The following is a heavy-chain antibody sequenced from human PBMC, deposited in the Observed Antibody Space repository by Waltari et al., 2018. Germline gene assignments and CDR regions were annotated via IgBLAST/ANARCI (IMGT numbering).Heavy chain of an antibody. CDR1: GYSISSGYY. CDR3: AGYGEHGGNPPYYFDY. CDR2: IYHSGST. Sequence: QVQLQESGPGLVKPSETMSLTCAVSGYSISSGYYWGWIRQPPGKGLEWIGSIYHSGSTYYNPSLKSRVTISVDTSKNQFSLKLSSVTAADTAVYYCAGYGEHGGNPPYYFDYWGQGTLVTVSS. V-gene: IGHV4-38-2*01. J-gene: IGHJ4*02. D-gene: IGHD2-15*01.